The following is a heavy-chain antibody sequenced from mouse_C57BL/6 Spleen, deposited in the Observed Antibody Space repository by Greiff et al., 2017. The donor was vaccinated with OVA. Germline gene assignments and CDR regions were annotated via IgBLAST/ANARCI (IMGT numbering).Heavy chain of an antibody. CDR2: INPNNGGT. V-gene: IGHV1-26*01. CDR1: GYTFTDYY. Sequence: EVHLQQSGPELVKPGASVKISCKASGYTFTDYYMNWVKQSHGQSLEWIGDINPNNGGTSYTQKFKGKATLTVDKSSSTAYMELRSLTSEDAAVYYCARWATTVFDDWGKGTTLTV. D-gene: IGHD1-1*01. CDR3: ARWATTVFDD. J-gene: IGHJ2*01.